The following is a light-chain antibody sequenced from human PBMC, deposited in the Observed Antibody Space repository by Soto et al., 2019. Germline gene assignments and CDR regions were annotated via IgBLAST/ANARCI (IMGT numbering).Light chain of an antibody. Sequence: DIQLTQSPSSVSALIGDRVTITCRASEPIDRYLSWYQQRPGKAPRVLIYGASNLESGVPSRFSGSGSGTEFTLTITTLQPDDFATYFCQHYRRNTWSFGPGTKVDI. CDR1: EPIDRY. J-gene: IGKJ1*01. CDR3: QHYRRNTWS. V-gene: IGKV1-5*01. CDR2: GAS.